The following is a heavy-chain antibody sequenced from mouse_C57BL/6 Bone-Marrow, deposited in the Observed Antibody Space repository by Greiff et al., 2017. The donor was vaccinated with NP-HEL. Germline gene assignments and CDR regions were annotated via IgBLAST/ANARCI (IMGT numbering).Heavy chain of an antibody. V-gene: IGHV1-19*01. CDR1: GYTFTDYY. CDR3: ARWVYGSSFYWYFDV. CDR2: INPYNGGT. Sequence: EVQLQQSGPVLVKPGASVKMSCKASGYTFTDYYMNWVKQSHGKSLEWIGVINPYNGGTSYNQKFKGKATLTVDKSSSTAYMELNSLTSEDSAVYYCARWVYGSSFYWYFDVWGTGTTVTVSS. J-gene: IGHJ1*03. D-gene: IGHD1-1*01.